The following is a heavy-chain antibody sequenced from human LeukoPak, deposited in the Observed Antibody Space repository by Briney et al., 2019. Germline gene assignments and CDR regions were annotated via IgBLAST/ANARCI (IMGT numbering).Heavy chain of an antibody. J-gene: IGHJ4*02. CDR3: AKDHVNAGRLDY. V-gene: IGHV3-21*04. D-gene: IGHD6-13*01. Sequence: YPGGSLRLSCAASGFTFSSYSMNWVRQAPGKGLEWVSSISGISTYIYYADSVKGRFTISRDNAKNTVYLQMNSLRAEDTALYYCAKDHVNAGRLDYWGQGTPVTVSS. CDR1: GFTFSSYS. CDR2: ISGISTYI.